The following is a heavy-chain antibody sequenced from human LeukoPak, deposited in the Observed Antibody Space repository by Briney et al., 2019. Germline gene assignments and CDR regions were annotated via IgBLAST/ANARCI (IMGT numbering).Heavy chain of an antibody. CDR2: IIPIFGTA. V-gene: IGHV1-69*05. Sequence: SVKLSCKSSGGTFSSYAIRWVRQAPGQGREWMGGIIPIFGTANYAQKFQGRVTITTDESTSTAYMELSSMRSEDTAVYYCARDRMPWNYRNYYYYMDVWGKGTTVTVSS. CDR1: GGTFSSYA. D-gene: IGHD1-7*01. CDR3: ARDRMPWNYRNYYYYMDV. J-gene: IGHJ6*03.